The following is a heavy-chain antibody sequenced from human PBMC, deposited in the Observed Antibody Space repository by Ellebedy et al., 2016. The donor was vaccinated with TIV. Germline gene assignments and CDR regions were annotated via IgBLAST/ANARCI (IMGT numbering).Heavy chain of an antibody. D-gene: IGHD6-13*01. V-gene: IGHV3-33*01. J-gene: IGHJ4*02. Sequence: GESLKISXAASGFTFSSYGMHWVRQAPGKGLEWVAVIWYDGSHEYYADSVKGRFTISRDNSKNTLYLQMNSLRAEDTAVYYCARELSSGWYGFDYWGQGTLVTVSS. CDR2: IWYDGSHE. CDR3: ARELSSGWYGFDY. CDR1: GFTFSSYG.